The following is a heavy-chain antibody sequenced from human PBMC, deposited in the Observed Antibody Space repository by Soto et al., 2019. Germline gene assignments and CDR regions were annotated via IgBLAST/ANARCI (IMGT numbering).Heavy chain of an antibody. CDR2: ISGSGGST. D-gene: IGHD4-17*01. Sequence: GGSLRLSCAASGFTFSSYAMSWVRQAPGKGLEWVSSISGSGGSTYYADSVKGRFTISRDNSKNTLYLQMNSLRAEDTAVFYFVKVSTVTKYYYYFYYMDVWGKGTTVTVS. J-gene: IGHJ6*03. V-gene: IGHV3-23*01. CDR3: VKVSTVTKYYYYFYYMDV. CDR1: GFTFSSYA.